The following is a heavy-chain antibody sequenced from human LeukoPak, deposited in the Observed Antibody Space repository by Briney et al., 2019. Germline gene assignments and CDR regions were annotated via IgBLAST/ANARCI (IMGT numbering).Heavy chain of an antibody. CDR3: AKAIRGGKAGGGGAFDI. D-gene: IGHD3-10*01. CDR1: GFTFSSYA. J-gene: IGHJ3*02. V-gene: IGHV3-23*01. CDR2: ISGSGGST. Sequence: PGGSLRLSCAASGFTFSSYAMSWVRQAPGKGLEWVSAISGSGGSTYYADSVKGRFTISRDNSKNTLYLQMNSLRAEDTAVYYCAKAIRGGKAGGGGAFDIWGQGTMVTVSS.